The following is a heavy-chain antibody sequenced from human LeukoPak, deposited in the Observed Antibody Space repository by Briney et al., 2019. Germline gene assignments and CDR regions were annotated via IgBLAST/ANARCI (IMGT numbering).Heavy chain of an antibody. Sequence: SETLSLTCAVSGGSISSGGYSWSWIRQPPGKGLEWIGYIYHSGSTYYNPSLKSRVTISVDRSKNQFSLKLSSMTAADTAVYHCARGGTYYYDSSGYTPYYYFDYWGQGTLVTVSS. CDR2: IYHSGST. CDR1: GGSISSGGYS. D-gene: IGHD3-22*01. V-gene: IGHV4-30-2*01. J-gene: IGHJ4*02. CDR3: ARGGTYYYDSSGYTPYYYFDY.